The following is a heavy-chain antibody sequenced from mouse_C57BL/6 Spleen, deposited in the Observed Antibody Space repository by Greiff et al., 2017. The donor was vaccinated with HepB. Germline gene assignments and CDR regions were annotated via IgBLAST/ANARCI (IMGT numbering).Heavy chain of an antibody. CDR3: ARDYYGSSYEVWYAMDY. Sequence: EVQRVESGGGLVKPGGSLKLSCAASGFTFSDYGMHWVRQAPEKGLEWVAYISSGSSTIYYADTVKGRFTISRDNAKNTLFLQMTSLRSEDTAMYYCARDYYGSSYEVWYAMDYWGQGTSVTVSS. CDR2: ISSGSSTI. V-gene: IGHV5-17*01. CDR1: GFTFSDYG. J-gene: IGHJ4*01. D-gene: IGHD1-1*01.